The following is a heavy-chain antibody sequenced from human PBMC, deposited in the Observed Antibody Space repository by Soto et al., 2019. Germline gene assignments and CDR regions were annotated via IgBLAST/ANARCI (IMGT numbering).Heavy chain of an antibody. V-gene: IGHV2-5*02. CDR3: AHSIVDTAEFAHYYYYYGMDV. CDR1: GFSLSTSGVG. J-gene: IGHJ6*02. Sequence: QITLKESGPTLVKPTQTLTLTCTFSGFSLSTSGVGVGWIRQPPGKALEWLALIYWDDDKRYSPSLTSRLTITKDTSNNHEVLTMPNMDPVDTATYYCAHSIVDTAEFAHYYYYYGMDVWGQGTTVTVSS. CDR2: IYWDDDK. D-gene: IGHD5-18*01.